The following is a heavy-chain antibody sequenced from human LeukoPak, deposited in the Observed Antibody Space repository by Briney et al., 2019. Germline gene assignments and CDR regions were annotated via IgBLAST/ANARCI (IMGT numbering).Heavy chain of an antibody. CDR1: GGSISSHY. CDR3: ARAVKNGYSSSYYFDS. Sequence: TSETLSLTCTVSGGSISSHYWSWIRQPPGKGLEWIGYIYTSGSTNYNPSLKSRLTISVDTSKNQFSLKLSSVTAADTAVYYCARAVKNGYSSSYYFDSWGQGTQVTVSS. CDR2: IYTSGST. D-gene: IGHD5-24*01. J-gene: IGHJ4*02. V-gene: IGHV4-4*09.